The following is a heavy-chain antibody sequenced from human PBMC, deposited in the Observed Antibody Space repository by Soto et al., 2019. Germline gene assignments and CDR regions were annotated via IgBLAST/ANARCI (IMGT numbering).Heavy chain of an antibody. V-gene: IGHV1-3*01. CDR2: INAGNGYT. D-gene: IGHD3-10*01. J-gene: IGHJ5*02. CDR3: AREQLGFGNELNWFDP. CDR1: GYTFTSYA. Sequence: QVQLVQSGAEVRKPGASVKVSCKASGYTFTSYAIHWVRQAPGQRLEWMGWINAGNGYTKYSQKFQGSVTITRDTSASTAYMELSSLRSEDTAVYYCAREQLGFGNELNWFDPWGQGTLVTVSS.